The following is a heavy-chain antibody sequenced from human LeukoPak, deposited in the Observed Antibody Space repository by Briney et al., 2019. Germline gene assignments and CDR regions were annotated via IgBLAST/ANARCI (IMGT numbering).Heavy chain of an antibody. D-gene: IGHD5-24*01. CDR2: IYGGGNI. Sequence: GSLRXXXGAXXXIFSXHWMHWVRQAPGKGLEWVSVIYGGGNIYYADSVKGRLSISRDNYKNTLYVKMKSLRGEDTAVYYCARGARYNYPYYFDYWGQGTLVTVSS. V-gene: IGHV3-53*01. CDR1: XXIFSXHW. J-gene: IGHJ4*02. CDR3: ARGARYNYPYYFDY.